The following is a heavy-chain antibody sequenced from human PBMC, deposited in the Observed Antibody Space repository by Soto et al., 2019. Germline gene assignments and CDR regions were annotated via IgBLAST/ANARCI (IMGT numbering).Heavy chain of an antibody. CDR3: VRARSTDGRPDN. Sequence: LRPSCAASGFPFSLYSMIWVRQAPGKGLEWVASITSRSSYIYYEDSLKGRFTISRDNAKNSLFLQLDSLRAEDTAVYFCVRARSTDGRPDNWGQGTLVTVSS. D-gene: IGHD6-6*01. J-gene: IGHJ4*02. CDR2: ITSRSSYI. CDR1: GFPFSLYS. V-gene: IGHV3-21*01.